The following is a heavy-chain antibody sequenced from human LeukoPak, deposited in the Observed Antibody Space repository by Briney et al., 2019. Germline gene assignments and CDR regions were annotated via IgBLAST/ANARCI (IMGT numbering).Heavy chain of an antibody. CDR1: GFTFSSYA. V-gene: IGHV3-23*01. D-gene: IGHD4-17*01. CDR2: ISGSGGST. J-gene: IGHJ4*02. CDR3: AVLTTVTTDFDY. Sequence: PGGSLRLSCAASGFTFSSYAMSWVRQAPGKGLEWVSAISGSGGSTYYADSVKGRFTISRDNSKNTLYLQMNSLRAEDTVVYYCAVLTTVTTDFDYWGQGTLVTVSS.